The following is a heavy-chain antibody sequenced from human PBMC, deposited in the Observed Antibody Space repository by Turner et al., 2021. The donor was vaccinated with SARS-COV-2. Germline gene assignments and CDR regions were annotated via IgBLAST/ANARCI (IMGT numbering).Heavy chain of an antibody. V-gene: IGHV4-39*01. D-gene: IGHD4-4*01. Sequence: QLQLQASGPGLVKPSESLSLTCSVSGGSISSSSSYWGWDRQPPGKGPEWIGSVYYRGNTYYNPSLESLVTISVDTSNNQFSLKLNSVTAADTAVYYCARVKSTVTTYYYYYMDVWGKGTTVTVSS. CDR2: VYYRGNT. CDR1: GGSISSSSSY. CDR3: ARVKSTVTTYYYYYMDV. J-gene: IGHJ6*03.